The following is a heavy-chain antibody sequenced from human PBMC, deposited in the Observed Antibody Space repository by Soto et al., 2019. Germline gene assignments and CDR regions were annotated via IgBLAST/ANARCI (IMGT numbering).Heavy chain of an antibody. CDR3: ASAGYCSGGICFHGNLDY. J-gene: IGHJ4*02. CDR1: GYTFTTYY. D-gene: IGHD2-15*01. CDR2: INPNGGST. Sequence: QVQLVQSGAEVKKPGASVKVSCKASGYTFTTYYMHWVRQAPGQGLEWMGIINPNGGSTTYAQKFQGRVTMTRDTSTSTVYMELSSLRSEDTAVYYCASAGYCSGGICFHGNLDYWGQGTLVTVSS. V-gene: IGHV1-46*01.